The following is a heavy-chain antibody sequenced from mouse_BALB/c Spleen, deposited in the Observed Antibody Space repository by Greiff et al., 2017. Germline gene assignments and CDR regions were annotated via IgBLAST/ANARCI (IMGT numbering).Heavy chain of an antibody. J-gene: IGHJ4*01. CDR1: GYTFTSYW. CDR3: TRWITTVVAPYAMDY. Sequence: QVQLQQPGAELVRPGASVKLSCKASGYTFTSYWINWVKQRPGQGLEWIGNIYPSDSYTNYNQKFKDKATLTVDKSSSTAYMQLSSPTSEDSAVYYCTRWITTVVAPYAMDYWGQGTSVTVSS. D-gene: IGHD1-1*01. CDR2: IYPSDSYT. V-gene: IGHV1-69*02.